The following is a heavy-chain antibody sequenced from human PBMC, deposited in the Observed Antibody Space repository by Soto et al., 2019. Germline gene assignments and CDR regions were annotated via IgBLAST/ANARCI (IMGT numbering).Heavy chain of an antibody. CDR2: INPADSDI. D-gene: IGHD3-16*01. V-gene: IGHV5-51*01. Sequence: GESLKISCQGSGYSFTSNWIGWVRQMPGKGLEWMGIINPADSDIKYSPSFQGQVTISADKSIGTAYLQWSSLKASDTAMYYCARHRRDDASRKIDCWGQGTLVTVCS. J-gene: IGHJ4*02. CDR1: GYSFTSNW. CDR3: ARHRRDDASRKIDC.